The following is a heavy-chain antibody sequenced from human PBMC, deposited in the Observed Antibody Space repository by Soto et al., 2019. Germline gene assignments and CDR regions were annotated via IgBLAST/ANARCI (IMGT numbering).Heavy chain of an antibody. CDR2: INPSGGST. J-gene: IGHJ6*02. CDR1: GYTFTSHY. CDR3: ARDYQYYDSSGYPLYYYGMDV. Sequence: ASVKVSCKASGYTFTSHYMHWVRQAPGQGLEWMGIINPSGGSTSYAQKFQGRVTMTRDTSTSTVYMELSSLRSEDTAVYYCARDYQYYDSSGYPLYYYGMDVWGQGTTVTVSS. V-gene: IGHV1-46*01. D-gene: IGHD3-22*01.